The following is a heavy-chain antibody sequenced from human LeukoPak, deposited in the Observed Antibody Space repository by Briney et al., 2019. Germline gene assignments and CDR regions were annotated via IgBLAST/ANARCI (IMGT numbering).Heavy chain of an antibody. Sequence: SETLSLTCTVSGGSISSYYWSWIRQLAGKGLEWIGRIYTSGSTNYNPSLKSRVTMSVDTSKNQFSLKLSSVTAADTAVYYCARPARYYLDAFDIWGQGTMVTVSS. CDR1: GGSISSYY. CDR2: IYTSGST. J-gene: IGHJ3*02. CDR3: ARPARYYLDAFDI. V-gene: IGHV4-4*07. D-gene: IGHD3-10*01.